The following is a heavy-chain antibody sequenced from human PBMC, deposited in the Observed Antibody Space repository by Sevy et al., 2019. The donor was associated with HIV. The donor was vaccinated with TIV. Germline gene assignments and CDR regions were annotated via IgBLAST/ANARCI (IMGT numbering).Heavy chain of an antibody. J-gene: IGHJ6*02. V-gene: IGHV3-66*01. Sequence: GGSLRLSCAASTFSVTDNYMSWVRQAPGKGLEWVSTIYSGGSTFFADSVEGRFTISRDNSKNTLYLQRNSLRAEDTAVYYCARDRYYDASGYYYYYYGLDVWGQGTTVTVSS. CDR2: IYSGGST. D-gene: IGHD3-22*01. CDR3: ARDRYYDASGYYYYYYGLDV. CDR1: TFSVTDNY.